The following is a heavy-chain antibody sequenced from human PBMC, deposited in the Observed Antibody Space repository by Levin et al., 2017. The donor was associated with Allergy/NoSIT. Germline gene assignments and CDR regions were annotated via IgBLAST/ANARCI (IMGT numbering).Heavy chain of an antibody. Sequence: LTCAASGFTFRNYGMHWVRQAPGKGLEWVAVIWYDGNDKYYADSVKGRFIISRDNSKTTLYLQMNSLRAEDTAMYYCAREARDVYSGYVPFDYWGQGTLVTVSS. CDR3: AREARDVYSGYVPFDY. CDR1: GFTFRNYG. V-gene: IGHV3-33*01. CDR2: IWYDGNDK. J-gene: IGHJ4*02. D-gene: IGHD5-12*01.